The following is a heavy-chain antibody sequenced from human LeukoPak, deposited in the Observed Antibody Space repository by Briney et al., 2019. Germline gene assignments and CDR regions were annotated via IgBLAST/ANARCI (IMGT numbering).Heavy chain of an antibody. J-gene: IGHJ4*02. CDR1: GFTFSSYS. CDR2: ISSSSSYI. V-gene: IGHV3-21*04. D-gene: IGHD2-2*01. Sequence: GGSLRLSCAASGFTFSSYSMNWVRQAPGKGLEWVSSISSSSSYIYYADSVKGRFTISRDNAKNSLYLQMNSLRAEDTALYYCAKAAAALYFDYWGQGTLVTVSS. CDR3: AKAAAALYFDY.